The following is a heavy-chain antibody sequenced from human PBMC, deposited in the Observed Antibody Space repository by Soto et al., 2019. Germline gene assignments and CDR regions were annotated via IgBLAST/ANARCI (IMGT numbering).Heavy chain of an antibody. Sequence: PGGSLRLSCADSGFTFSSYAMSWVRQVPGKGLEWLAVVTPDGSLYPYGDSVKGRFSISRDNSRKTLYLQMNSLRPEDTAVYYCVKDRSDTWSFDYWGQGTLVTVSS. CDR3: VKDRSDTWSFDY. D-gene: IGHD2-8*02. CDR1: GFTFSSYA. J-gene: IGHJ4*02. V-gene: IGHV3-30*18. CDR2: VTPDGSLY.